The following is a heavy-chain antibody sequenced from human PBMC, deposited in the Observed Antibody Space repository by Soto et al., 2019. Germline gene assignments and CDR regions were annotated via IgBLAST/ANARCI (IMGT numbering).Heavy chain of an antibody. Sequence: SETLSLTCTVSGVSVSSGSYYWSWIRQPPGKGLEWIGYIYYSGSTNYNPSLKSRVTISVDTSKNQFSLKLSSVTAADTAVYYCARVWGGAFDFWGQGTMVTVSS. V-gene: IGHV4-61*01. CDR3: ARVWGGAFDF. CDR2: IYYSGST. J-gene: IGHJ3*01. D-gene: IGHD3-10*01. CDR1: GVSVSSGSYY.